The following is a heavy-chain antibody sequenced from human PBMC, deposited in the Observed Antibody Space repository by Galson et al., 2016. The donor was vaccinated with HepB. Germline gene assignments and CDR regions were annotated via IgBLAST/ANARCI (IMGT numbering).Heavy chain of an antibody. J-gene: IGHJ4*02. CDR1: ADSFTSYW. Sequence: QSGADVKKPGESLKISCKGSADSFTSYWIAWVRQMPGKGLEWMGMIYPGDSDTRYSPSFQGQVTISADKSISTAYLQWRTLKASDTAIYYCASADYYDNSGYFDYWGQGTLVTVSS. D-gene: IGHD3-22*01. CDR3: ASADYYDNSGYFDY. V-gene: IGHV5-51*01. CDR2: IYPGDSDT.